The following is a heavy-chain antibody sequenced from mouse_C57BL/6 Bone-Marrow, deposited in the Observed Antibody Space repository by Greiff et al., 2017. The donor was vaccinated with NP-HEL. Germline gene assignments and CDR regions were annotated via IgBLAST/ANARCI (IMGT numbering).Heavy chain of an antibody. CDR3: ARDQFFAY. CDR2: IDPSASYT. CDR1: GYTFTSYW. Sequence: QVQLQQPGAELVKPGASVKLSCKASGYTFTSYWMQWVKQRPGQGLEWIGEIDPSASYTNYNQKFKGKATLTVDTSSSTAYMQLSSLTSEDSAVYYCARDQFFAYWGQGTQVTVSA. J-gene: IGHJ3*01. V-gene: IGHV1-50*01.